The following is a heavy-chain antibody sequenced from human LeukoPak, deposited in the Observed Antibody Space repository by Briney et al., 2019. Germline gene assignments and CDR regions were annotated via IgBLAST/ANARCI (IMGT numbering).Heavy chain of an antibody. CDR3: AREIQLERYYYYGMDV. Sequence: GASVKVSCKASGYTFTGYYMHWVRQAPGQGLEWMGWINPNSGGTNYAQKFQGRVTMTRDTSISTAYMELSRLGSDDTAVYYCAREIQLERYYYYGMDVWGQGTTVTVSS. V-gene: IGHV1-2*02. J-gene: IGHJ6*02. CDR1: GYTFTGYY. D-gene: IGHD1-1*01. CDR2: INPNSGGT.